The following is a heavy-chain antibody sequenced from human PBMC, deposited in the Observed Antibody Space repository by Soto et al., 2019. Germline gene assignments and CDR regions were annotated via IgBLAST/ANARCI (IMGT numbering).Heavy chain of an antibody. J-gene: IGHJ4*02. CDR1: GFTFSSYA. D-gene: IGHD3-22*01. Sequence: SLRLSCAASGFTFSSYAMHLVRQAPGKGLEWVALISYDGSDKDYADSVKGRFTISRDNSRNTLFLQMNSLRAEDTAVYYCARDYYKYYDSSGYYRSPAYWGQGTLVTVSS. CDR3: ARDYYKYYDSSGYYRSPAY. CDR2: ISYDGSDK. V-gene: IGHV3-30-3*01.